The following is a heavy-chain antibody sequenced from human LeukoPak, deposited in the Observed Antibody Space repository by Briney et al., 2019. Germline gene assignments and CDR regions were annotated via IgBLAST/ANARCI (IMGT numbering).Heavy chain of an antibody. J-gene: IGHJ4*02. V-gene: IGHV4-34*01. D-gene: IGHD3-22*01. Sequence: SETLSLTCTVSGGSISSHYWSWIRQPPGKGLEWIGEINHSGSTNYNPSLKSRVTISVDTSKNQFSLKLSSVTAADTAVYYCARGLFRHYDSSGYRFWGQGTLVTVSS. CDR2: INHSGST. CDR1: GGSISSHY. CDR3: ARGLFRHYDSSGYRF.